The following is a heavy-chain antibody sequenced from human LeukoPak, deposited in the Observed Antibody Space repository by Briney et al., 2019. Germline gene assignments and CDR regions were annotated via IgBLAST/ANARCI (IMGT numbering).Heavy chain of an antibody. CDR2: IYYSGST. J-gene: IGHJ6*03. CDR1: GGSISSYY. Sequence: PSETLSLTCTVSGGSISSYYWSWIRQPPGKGLEWIGYIYYSGSTNYNPSLKSRVTISVDTSKNQFSLKLSSVTAADTAVYYCARGTTVTTWNYMDVWGKGTTAIVSS. CDR3: ARGTTVTTWNYMDV. V-gene: IGHV4-59*01. D-gene: IGHD4-17*01.